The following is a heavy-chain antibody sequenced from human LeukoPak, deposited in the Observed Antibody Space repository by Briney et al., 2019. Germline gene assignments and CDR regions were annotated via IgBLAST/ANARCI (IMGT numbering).Heavy chain of an antibody. CDR3: AKGPYYLDY. J-gene: IGHJ4*02. V-gene: IGHV3-74*01. CDR1: GFTFGDYW. CDR2: IISDGSSA. Sequence: GGSLRLSRAASGFTFGDYWMHWVRQAPGKGLVWVSRIISDGSSASYADSVKGRFTMSRDNAKNTLHLQMNSLRVEDTAVYYCAKGPYYLDYWGQGTLVTVSS.